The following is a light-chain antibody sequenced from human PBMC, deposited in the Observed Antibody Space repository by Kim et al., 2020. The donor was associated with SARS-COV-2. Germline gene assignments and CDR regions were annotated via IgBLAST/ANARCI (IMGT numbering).Light chain of an antibody. J-gene: IGKJ1*01. Sequence: DIQMTQSPSSLSASIGDRVTITCRASQSISGYLNWYQQKPGRAPKLLIYATSSLQSGVPSRFSGSGSGTDFTLTINGLQPEDFATYYCQQGYSTPRTFGQGTKVDIK. V-gene: IGKV1-39*01. CDR2: ATS. CDR1: QSISGY. CDR3: QQGYSTPRT.